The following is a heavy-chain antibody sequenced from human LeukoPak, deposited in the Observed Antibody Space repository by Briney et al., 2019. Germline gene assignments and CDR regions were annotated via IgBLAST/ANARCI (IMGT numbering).Heavy chain of an antibody. CDR1: GYTFNTYA. CDR3: ARHGNALTHSEYFDY. V-gene: IGHV1-18*01. Sequence: ASVKVSCKTSGYTFNTYAISWVRQAPGQGLEWMGWISNHNVNTNSAQKLQGRVTITKDTPTSTAYLDLQSLRSDDTAIYYCARHGNALTHSEYFDYWGQGTLITVSS. CDR2: ISNHNVNT. D-gene: IGHD1-26*01. J-gene: IGHJ4*02.